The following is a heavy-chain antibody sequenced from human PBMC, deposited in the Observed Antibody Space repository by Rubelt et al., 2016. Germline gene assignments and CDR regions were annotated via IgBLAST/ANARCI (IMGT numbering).Heavy chain of an antibody. V-gene: IGHV3-30*04. J-gene: IGHJ4*02. D-gene: IGHD2-21*02. CDR1: GFTFSSYA. Sequence: QVQLVGSGGGVVQPGTSLRLSCAASGFTFSSYAMHWVRQAPGKGPEWVAVISYDGNSKYYADSVKGGFTIYRDNSKNKLYVQMNRLRAEDTALYYCAKAGGDNHNDYFFDYWGQGVLVTVSS. CDR2: ISYDGNSK. CDR3: AKAGGDNHNDYFFDY.